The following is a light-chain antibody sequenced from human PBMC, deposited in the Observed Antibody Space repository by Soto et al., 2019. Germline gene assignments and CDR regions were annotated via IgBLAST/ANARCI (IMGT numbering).Light chain of an antibody. J-gene: IGKJ5*01. V-gene: IGKV3D-15*01. Sequence: EIVMTQSPATLSVSPGERATLSCRASESVSSNLAWYQQKPGQAPRLLIYGASTRATGIPARISGSGSGTEFTLTISSLQSEDFAVYYCQQYDISPPITFRQGTRLEIK. CDR1: ESVSSN. CDR3: QQYDISPPIT. CDR2: GAS.